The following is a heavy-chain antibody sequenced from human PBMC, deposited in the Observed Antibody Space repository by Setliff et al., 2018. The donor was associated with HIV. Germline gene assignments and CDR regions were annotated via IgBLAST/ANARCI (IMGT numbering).Heavy chain of an antibody. CDR1: GYSISSGYY. CDR3: ARHDSSGYSHFDH. Sequence: SETLSLTCAVSGYSISSGYYRGWIRQPPGKGLEWVGSIYHSGTTYYNPSLKSRVTISVDTSKNQFSLKLSSVTAADTAVYYCARHDSSGYSHFDHWGQGTLVTVSS. CDR2: IYHSGTT. V-gene: IGHV4-38-2*01. J-gene: IGHJ4*02. D-gene: IGHD3-22*01.